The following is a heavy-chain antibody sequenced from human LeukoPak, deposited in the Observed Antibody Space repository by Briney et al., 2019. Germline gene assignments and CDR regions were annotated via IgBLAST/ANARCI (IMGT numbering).Heavy chain of an antibody. CDR2: TYYRSKWYT. CDR1: GDSVSTNSGS. CDR3: ARGGYFDSSGYPNYYSYYCRDA. D-gene: IGHD3-22*01. V-gene: IGHV6-1*01. Sequence: SQTLSLTCAISGDSVSTNSGSWTWIRQSPSRGLEWLGRTYYRSKWYTHYAESVKGRIIINADTSQNQFSLQLNSVTPEDTAVYYCARGGYFDSSGYPNYYSYYCRDAWGKGTTVTVSS. J-gene: IGHJ6*03.